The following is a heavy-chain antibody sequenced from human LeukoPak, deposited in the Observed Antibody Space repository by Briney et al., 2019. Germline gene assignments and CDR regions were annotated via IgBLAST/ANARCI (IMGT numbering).Heavy chain of an antibody. J-gene: IGHJ4*02. CDR2: IWYDGSNK. CDR3: ARELFGGWFFGLNY. V-gene: IGHV3-33*01. D-gene: IGHD6-19*01. Sequence: GRSLRLSCAASGFTFSSYGMHWVRQAPGKGLEWVAVIWYDGSNKYYADSVKGRFTISRDNSKNTLYLQMNGLRAEDTAVYYCARELFGGWFFGLNYWGQGTLVTVSS. CDR1: GFTFSSYG.